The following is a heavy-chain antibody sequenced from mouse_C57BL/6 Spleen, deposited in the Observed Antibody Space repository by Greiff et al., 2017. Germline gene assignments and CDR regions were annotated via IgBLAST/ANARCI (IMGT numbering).Heavy chain of an antibody. CDR1: GYTFTSYW. CDR3: ARDYGSSYDAMDY. Sequence: QVQLKQPGAELVKPGASVKLSCKASGYTFTSYWMHWVKQRPGQGLEWIGMIHPNSGSTNYNEKFKRKATLTVDKSSSTAYMQLSSLTSEDSAVYYCARDYGSSYDAMDYWGQGTSVTVSS. J-gene: IGHJ4*01. D-gene: IGHD1-1*01. CDR2: IHPNSGST. V-gene: IGHV1-64*01.